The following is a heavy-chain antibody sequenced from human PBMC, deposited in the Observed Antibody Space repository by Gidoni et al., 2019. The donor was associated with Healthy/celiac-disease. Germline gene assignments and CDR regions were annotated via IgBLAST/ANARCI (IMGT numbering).Heavy chain of an antibody. CDR2: INHSGST. D-gene: IGHD2-8*01. Sequence: QVQLQPWGAGLLKPSETLSLTCAVYGGSFSGYYWSWIRQPPGKGLEWIGEINHSGSTNYNPSLKSRVTISVDTSKNQFSLKLSSVTAADTAVYYCARASIVLIPFDPWGQGTLVTVSS. V-gene: IGHV4-34*01. CDR1: GGSFSGYY. J-gene: IGHJ5*02. CDR3: ARASIVLIPFDP.